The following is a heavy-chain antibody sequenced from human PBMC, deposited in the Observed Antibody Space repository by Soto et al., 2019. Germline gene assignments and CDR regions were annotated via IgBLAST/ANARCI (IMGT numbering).Heavy chain of an antibody. CDR2: SSYDGSNN. J-gene: IGHJ6*02. CDR3: AKDVVVGATTGLGDYYYYYGMDV. D-gene: IGHD1-26*01. V-gene: IGHV3-30-3*02. CDR1: GFTFSNFA. Sequence: GGSLRLSCAGSGFTFSNFAMSWVRQAPGKGLEWVAASSYDGSNNFYADSVKGRFIISRDNSKNTLDLQLNTLRAEDTAVYYCAKDVVVGATTGLGDYYYYYGMDVWGQGTTVTVSS.